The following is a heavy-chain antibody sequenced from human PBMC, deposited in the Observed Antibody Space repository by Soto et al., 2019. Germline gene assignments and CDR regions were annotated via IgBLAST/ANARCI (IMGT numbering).Heavy chain of an antibody. D-gene: IGHD6-6*01. V-gene: IGHV3-53*01. CDR3: TTSSSVGV. Sequence: EVHLVESGGGLIQPGGSLRLSCAASGFTVGNNYMNWVRQAPGKGLEWVSLMYSGGGTYYADSVKGRFTMSRDSSKNTLYLQLSSLRAEDTAMYYCTTSSSVGVWGQGTTVTVSS. CDR1: GFTVGNNY. CDR2: MYSGGGT. J-gene: IGHJ6*02.